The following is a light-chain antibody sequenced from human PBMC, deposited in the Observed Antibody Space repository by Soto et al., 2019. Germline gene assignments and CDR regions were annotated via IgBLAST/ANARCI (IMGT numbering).Light chain of an antibody. CDR2: AAS. Sequence: LVHIQTLLAPPAGDRVSIPWRPSQAINSYLAWYQQKPGRAPKLLIYAASTWQSGVPSRFCGSGSGTDFTLTSSSVEPDDFVIYYWMHRAHLPGTFGQGTKVDIK. CDR1: QAINSY. CDR3: MHRAHLPGT. V-gene: IGKV1-9*01. J-gene: IGKJ1*01.